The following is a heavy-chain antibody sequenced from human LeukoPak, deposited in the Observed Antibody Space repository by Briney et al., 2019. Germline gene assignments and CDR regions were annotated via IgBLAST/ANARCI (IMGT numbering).Heavy chain of an antibody. CDR1: GFTFSSYS. CDR3: ARDSAMYYYGSGSYFGD. V-gene: IGHV3-21*01. D-gene: IGHD3-10*01. J-gene: IGHJ4*02. Sequence: PGGSLRLSCAASGFTFSSYSMNWVRQAPGKGLEWVSSISSSSSYIYYADSVKGRFTISRDNAKNSLYLQMNSLRAEDTAVYYCARDSAMYYYGSGSYFGDWGQGTLVTVSS. CDR2: ISSSSSYI.